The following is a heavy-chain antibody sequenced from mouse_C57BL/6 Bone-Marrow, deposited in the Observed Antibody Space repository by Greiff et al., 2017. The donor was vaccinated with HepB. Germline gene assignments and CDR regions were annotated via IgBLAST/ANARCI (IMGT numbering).Heavy chain of an antibody. J-gene: IGHJ2*01. CDR2: INPSTGGT. Sequence: EVQLQQSGPELVKPGASVKISCKASGYSFTGYYMNWVKQSPEKSLEWIGEINPSTGGTTYNQKFKAKATLTVDKSSSTAYMQLKSLTSEDSAVYYCARSGGYYFDYWGQGTTLTVSS. V-gene: IGHV1-42*01. CDR1: GYSFTGYY. D-gene: IGHD4-1*01. CDR3: ARSGGYYFDY.